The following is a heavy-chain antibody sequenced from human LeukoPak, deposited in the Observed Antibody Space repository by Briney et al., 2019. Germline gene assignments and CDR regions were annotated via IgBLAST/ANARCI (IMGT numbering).Heavy chain of an antibody. D-gene: IGHD6-6*01. CDR3: ARGGAARPDY. J-gene: IGHJ4*02. V-gene: IGHV3-30*02. Sequence: PGGSLRLSCAASGFTFSSYSMHWVRQAPGKGLEWVAFIRYDGSNKYYADSVKGRFTISRDNSKNTLYLQMNSLRAEDTAVYYCARGGAARPDYWGQGTLVTVSS. CDR1: GFTFSSYS. CDR2: IRYDGSNK.